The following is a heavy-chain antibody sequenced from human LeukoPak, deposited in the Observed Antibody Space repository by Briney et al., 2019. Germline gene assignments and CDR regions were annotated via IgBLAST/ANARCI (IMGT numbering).Heavy chain of an antibody. CDR1: GGSISSSSYY. CDR3: AKTTVAAHEAFDY. CDR2: IYYSGST. J-gene: IGHJ4*02. Sequence: SETLSLTCTVSGGSISSSSYYWGWIRQPPGKGLEWIGSIYYSGSTYYNPSLKSRVTISVATSKNQSSLKLSSVTAADTAVYYCAKTTVAAHEAFDYWGQGTLVTVSS. D-gene: IGHD6-19*01. V-gene: IGHV4-39*01.